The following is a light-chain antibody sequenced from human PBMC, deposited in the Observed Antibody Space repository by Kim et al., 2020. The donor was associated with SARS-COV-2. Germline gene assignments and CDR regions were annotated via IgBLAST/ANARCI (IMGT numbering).Light chain of an antibody. CDR3: KSYTRSSTCV. J-gene: IGLJ3*02. V-gene: IGLV2-14*01. CDR2: EVS. CDR1: GSDIGGYNF. Sequence: GQATTISRPGTGSDIGGYNFFSLYQQLPCKAPKLIIYEVSNRPSGVSNRFSGSKSGNPASLTISGLQAEDEADYYCKSYTRSSTCVFGGGTQLTVL.